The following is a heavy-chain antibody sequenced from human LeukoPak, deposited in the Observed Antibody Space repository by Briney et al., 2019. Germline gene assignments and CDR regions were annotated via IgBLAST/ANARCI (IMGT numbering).Heavy chain of an antibody. CDR3: ARGGDILTGYYKVDY. Sequence: ASVKVSCKASGYTFTGYYMHWVRQAPGQGLEWMGWINPNSGGTNYAQKFQGRVTMTRDTSISTAYMELSRLRSDDTAVYYCARGGDILTGYYKVDYWAQGTLVTVSS. CDR2: INPNSGGT. V-gene: IGHV1-2*02. D-gene: IGHD3-9*01. CDR1: GYTFTGYY. J-gene: IGHJ4*02.